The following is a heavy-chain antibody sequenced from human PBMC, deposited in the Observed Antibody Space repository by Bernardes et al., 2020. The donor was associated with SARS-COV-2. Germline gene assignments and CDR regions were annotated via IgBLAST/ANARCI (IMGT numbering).Heavy chain of an antibody. CDR2: IYYSGTT. J-gene: IGHJ6*02. Sequence: SETLSLTCTVSGYSITNDYWSWIRQPPGKGLEWIGYIYYSGTTNYNPPLKSRVTISVDTSKNQFSLKLSSVTAADTAVYYCARVPLGYTSGVCYYYAMDVWGQGTTVTVSS. V-gene: IGHV4-59*01. CDR3: ARVPLGYTSGVCYYYAMDV. CDR1: GYSITNDY. D-gene: IGHD5-12*01.